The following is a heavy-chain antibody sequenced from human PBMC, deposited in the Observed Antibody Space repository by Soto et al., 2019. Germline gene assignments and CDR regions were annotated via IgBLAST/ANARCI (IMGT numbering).Heavy chain of an antibody. CDR1: GGSISSGGYY. CDR2: IYYSGST. J-gene: IGHJ4*02. D-gene: IGHD3-3*01. CDR3: VRGIPELLLEWSVFDY. Sequence: QVQLQESGPGLVKPSQTLSLTCTVSGGSISSGGYYWSWIRQHPGKGLEWIGYIYYSGSTYYNPSLKSRVTISVDTFKNQFSLKLSSVTAADTAVYYCVRGIPELLLEWSVFDYWGQGTLVTVSS. V-gene: IGHV4-31*03.